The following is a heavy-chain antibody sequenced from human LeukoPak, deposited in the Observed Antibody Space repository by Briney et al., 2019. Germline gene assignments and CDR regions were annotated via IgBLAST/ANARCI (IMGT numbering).Heavy chain of an antibody. V-gene: IGHV4-39*07. Sequence: SETLSLTCTVSGGSISSTSYYWAWIRQPPGRGLEWIGSIYYTGTTFDNPSLKSRVTLSVDTSKNQFSLRLTSVTAADTAFYYCAREEYSSDWYGHDSWGQGTLVTVSS. CDR3: AREEYSSDWYGHDS. D-gene: IGHD6-13*01. CDR1: GGSISSTSYY. J-gene: IGHJ4*02. CDR2: IYYTGTT.